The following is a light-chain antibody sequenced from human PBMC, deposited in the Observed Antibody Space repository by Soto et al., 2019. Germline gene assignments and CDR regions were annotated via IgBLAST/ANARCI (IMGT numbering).Light chain of an antibody. V-gene: IGKV1-6*01. CDR1: QGIRDD. CDR2: AAS. J-gene: IGKJ2*01. Sequence: AIQMTQSPSSLSASVGDRVTITCRASQGIRDDLGWYQQKPGKAPNLLIYAASSLQSGVPSRFSGSGSGTDFTLTISSLQPEDFATYYCLQDYNYPYTFGQGTKLEIK. CDR3: LQDYNYPYT.